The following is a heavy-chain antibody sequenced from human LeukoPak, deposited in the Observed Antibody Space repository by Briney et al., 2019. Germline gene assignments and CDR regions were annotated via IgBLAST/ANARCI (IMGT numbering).Heavy chain of an antibody. V-gene: IGHV1-18*01. Sequence: GASVKVSCKASGYTFTSYGISWVRQAPGQGLEWMGWISAYNGNTNYAQKLQGRVTMTTDISTSTAYMELRSLRSDDTAVYYCARGAYIPDPNIAAAGFDYWGQGTLVTVSS. J-gene: IGHJ4*02. CDR3: ARGAYIPDPNIAAAGFDY. CDR2: ISAYNGNT. CDR1: GYTFTSYG. D-gene: IGHD6-13*01.